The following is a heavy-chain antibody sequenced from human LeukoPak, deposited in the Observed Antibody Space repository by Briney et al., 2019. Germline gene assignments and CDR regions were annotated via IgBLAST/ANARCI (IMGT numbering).Heavy chain of an antibody. J-gene: IGHJ4*02. Sequence: SGGSLRLSCAVSGFSVSGYWMTWVRQAPGKGLEWEANIKQDGSEKNYVDSVKGRFTISRDDAENSLFLQMNSLRVEDTAVYYCAREWQGGIAAAGTRIEGDYWGQGTLVAVSS. CDR1: GFSVSGYW. D-gene: IGHD6-13*01. V-gene: IGHV3-7*01. CDR3: AREWQGGIAAAGTRIEGDY. CDR2: IKQDGSEK.